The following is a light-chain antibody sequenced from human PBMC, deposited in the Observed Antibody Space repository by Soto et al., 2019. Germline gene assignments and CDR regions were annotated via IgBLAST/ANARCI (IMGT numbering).Light chain of an antibody. CDR2: GNT. J-gene: IGLJ1*01. Sequence: QSVLTQPPSVSGAPGQRVTISCTGSSSNIGSTYDVQWYQQLPGTAPKLLIHGNTSRPSGVPDRFSGSKSGTSASLATTGLQADDEADYYCQSYDDSLSVHYVFGTGTKVTVL. CDR3: QSYDDSLSVHYV. CDR1: SSNIGSTYD. V-gene: IGLV1-40*01.